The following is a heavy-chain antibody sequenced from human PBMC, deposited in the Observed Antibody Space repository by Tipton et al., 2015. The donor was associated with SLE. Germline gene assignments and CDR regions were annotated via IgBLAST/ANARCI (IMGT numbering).Heavy chain of an antibody. CDR1: GFTFSSYW. J-gene: IGHJ4*02. CDR3: ARDRGSSSWWGTFDY. D-gene: IGHD6-13*01. V-gene: IGHV3-7*01. Sequence: SLRLSCAASGFTFSSYWMSWVRQAPGKGLEWVANIKQDGSEKYYVDSVKGRFTISRDNAKNSLYLQMNSLRAEDTAVYYCARDRGSSSWWGTFDYWGQGTLVTVSS. CDR2: IKQDGSEK.